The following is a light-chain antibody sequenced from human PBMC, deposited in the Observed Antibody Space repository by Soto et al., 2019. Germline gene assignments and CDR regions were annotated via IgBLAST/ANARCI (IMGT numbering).Light chain of an antibody. CDR2: GAS. V-gene: IGKV3-20*01. J-gene: IGKJ4*01. Sequence: EIVLTQSPGTLSLSPGESATLSCRASQRVSTSFIAWYQQKPGQAPRLLMYGASNRATGIPDRFSGSGSGTDFTLTISRLEPEDFAVYYCQQYGGSLPGVTFGGGTKVEIK. CDR3: QQYGGSLPGVT. CDR1: QRVSTSF.